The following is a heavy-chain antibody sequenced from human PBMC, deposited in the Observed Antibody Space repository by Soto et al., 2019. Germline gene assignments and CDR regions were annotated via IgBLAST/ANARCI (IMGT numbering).Heavy chain of an antibody. CDR1: GCTFSSYS. Sequence: VGSLRLSCASSGCTFSSYSMNCVRHAPGKWLEWVSSISSSSSYIYYADSVKGRFTISRDNAKNSLYLQMNSLRAKDTAVYYCARGVNKRMIVQHTIEYWGQGTLVTVSS. CDR3: ARGVNKRMIVQHTIEY. CDR2: ISSSSSYI. J-gene: IGHJ4*02. D-gene: IGHD3-22*01. V-gene: IGHV3-21*01.